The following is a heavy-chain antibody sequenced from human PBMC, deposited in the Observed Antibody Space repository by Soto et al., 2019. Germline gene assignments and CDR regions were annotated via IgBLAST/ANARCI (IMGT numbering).Heavy chain of an antibody. J-gene: IGHJ6*02. V-gene: IGHV1-69*08. CDR2: IIPIFGIA. Sequence: QVQLVQSGAEVKKPGSSVKVSCKASGGTFSRYSITWVRQAPGHGLEWIGRIIPIFGIASYAQKFQGRVTHTADESTSTAYMELSSLRSDDTAVYDCAREDRDRETGLVPAAIDGMDVWGQGTTVTVSS. D-gene: IGHD2-2*01. CDR1: GGTFSRYS. CDR3: AREDRDRETGLVPAAIDGMDV.